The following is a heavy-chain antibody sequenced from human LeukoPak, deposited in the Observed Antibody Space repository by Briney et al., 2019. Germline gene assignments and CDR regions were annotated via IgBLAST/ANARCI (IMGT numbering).Heavy chain of an antibody. D-gene: IGHD1-26*01. Sequence: SVKVSCKASGGTFSSYAISWVRQAPGQGLEWMGGIIPIFGTANYAQKFQGRVTITADESTSTAYMELSSLRSEDTAVYYCASSKSGSYVNYFDYWRQGSLVTVSS. V-gene: IGHV1-69*01. J-gene: IGHJ4*02. CDR1: GGTFSSYA. CDR2: IIPIFGTA. CDR3: ASSKSGSYVNYFDY.